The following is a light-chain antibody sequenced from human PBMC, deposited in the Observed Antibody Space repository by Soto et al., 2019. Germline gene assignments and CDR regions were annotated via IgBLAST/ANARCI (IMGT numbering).Light chain of an antibody. V-gene: IGKV3-11*01. CDR2: DAS. Sequence: EIVWTKSPATLSLSPGERATLSCRASQSVSSYLAWYQQKPGQAPRLLIYDASNRATGIPARFSGSGSGTDFTLTISSLEPEDFAVYYCQQRSNWPTFGGGTKVEIK. CDR3: QQRSNWPT. J-gene: IGKJ4*01. CDR1: QSVSSY.